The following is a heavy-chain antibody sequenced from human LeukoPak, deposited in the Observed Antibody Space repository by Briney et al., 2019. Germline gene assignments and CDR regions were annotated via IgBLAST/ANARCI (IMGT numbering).Heavy chain of an antibody. V-gene: IGHV3-21*01. CDR2: ISSSSSYI. CDR3: ARDGVEGIAAAGVSGMDV. CDR1: GFTFSSYS. J-gene: IGHJ6*02. D-gene: IGHD6-13*01. Sequence: GGSLRLSCAASGFTFSSYSMNWVRQAPGKGLEWVSSISSSSSYIYYADSVKGRFTISRDNAKNSLYLQMNSLRAEDTAVYYCARDGVEGIAAAGVSGMDVWGQGTTVTVSS.